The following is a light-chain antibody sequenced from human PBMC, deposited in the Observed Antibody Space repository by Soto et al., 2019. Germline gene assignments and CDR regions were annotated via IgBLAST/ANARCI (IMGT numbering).Light chain of an antibody. V-gene: IGKV3-15*01. CDR1: QSVSSN. CDR2: GAS. CDR3: QQYNNWPLT. Sequence: EIGMTQSPATLYVSPGERATLSCRASQSVSSNLAWYQQKPGQAPRLLIYGASTRATGIPARFSGSGSGKEFTLTISSLQSEDFAVYYCQQYNNWPLTFGQGTRLEIK. J-gene: IGKJ5*01.